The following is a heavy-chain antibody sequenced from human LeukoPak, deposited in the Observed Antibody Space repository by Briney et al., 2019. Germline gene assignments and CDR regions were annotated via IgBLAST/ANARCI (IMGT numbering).Heavy chain of an antibody. J-gene: IGHJ4*02. CDR3: AKDNGDSSGYSLLFDY. CDR2: IRYDGSNK. V-gene: IGHV3-30*02. CDR1: GFTFSSYG. Sequence: GGSLRLSCAASGFTFSSYGMHWVRQAPGKGLEWGAFIRYDGSNKYYADSVKGRFTISRDNSKNTLYLQMNSLRAEDTAVYYCAKDNGDSSGYSLLFDYWGQGTLVTVSS. D-gene: IGHD3-22*01.